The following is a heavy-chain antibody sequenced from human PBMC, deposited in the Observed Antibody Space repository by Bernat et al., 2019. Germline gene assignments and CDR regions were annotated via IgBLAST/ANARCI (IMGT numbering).Heavy chain of an antibody. V-gene: IGHV4-34*01. Sequence: QVQLQQWGAGLLKPSETLSLTCAVYGGSFSGYYWSWIRQPPGKGLEWIGEINNSGSTNYNPSLKSRVTISVDTSKNQFSLKLSSVTAADTAVYYCARVAYYYDSSGYWAEDYWGQGTLVTVSS. CDR3: ARVAYYYDSSGYWAEDY. CDR2: INNSGST. D-gene: IGHD3-22*01. CDR1: GGSFSGYY. J-gene: IGHJ4*02.